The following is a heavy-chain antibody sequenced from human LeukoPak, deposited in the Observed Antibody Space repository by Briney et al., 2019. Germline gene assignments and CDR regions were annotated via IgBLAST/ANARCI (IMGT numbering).Heavy chain of an antibody. J-gene: IGHJ3*02. CDR3: AKSYVDIVARAAFDI. CDR1: GGTFSSYA. Sequence: ASVKVSCKASGGTFSSYAISWVRQAPGQGLEWMGGIIPIFGTANYAQKFQGRVTITADESTSTAYMELSSLRSEDTAVYYCAKSYVDIVARAAFDIWGQGTMVTVSS. CDR2: IIPIFGTA. D-gene: IGHD5-12*01. V-gene: IGHV1-69*13.